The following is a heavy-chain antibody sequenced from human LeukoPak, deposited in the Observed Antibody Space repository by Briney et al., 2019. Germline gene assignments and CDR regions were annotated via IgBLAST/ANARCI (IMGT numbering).Heavy chain of an antibody. J-gene: IGHJ4*02. V-gene: IGHV4-34*01. CDR2: INHSGST. Sequence: PSETLSLTCAVDGGSFSGYYWSWIRQPPGQGLEWIGEINHSGSTNYNPSLKSRVTISVDTSKNQFSLKLSSVTAADTAVYYCAIGIYYYDSSGYSPFDYWGQGTLVTVSS. CDR3: AIGIYYYDSSGYSPFDY. D-gene: IGHD3-22*01. CDR1: GGSFSGYY.